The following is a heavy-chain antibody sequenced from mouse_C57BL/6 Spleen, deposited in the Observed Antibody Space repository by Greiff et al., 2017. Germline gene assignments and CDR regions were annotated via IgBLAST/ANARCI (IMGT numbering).Heavy chain of an antibody. CDR1: GFSLTSYA. Sequence: VKLMESGPGLVAPSQSLSITCTVSGFSLTSYAISWVRQPPGKGLAWLGVIWTGGGTHYNSALKSRLSISKDNSKSQVFLKMNSLQTDDTARYYCARDSYYGSSHYYAMDYWGQGTSVTVSS. CDR3: ARDSYYGSSHYYAMDY. V-gene: IGHV2-9-1*01. D-gene: IGHD1-1*01. J-gene: IGHJ4*01. CDR2: IWTGGGT.